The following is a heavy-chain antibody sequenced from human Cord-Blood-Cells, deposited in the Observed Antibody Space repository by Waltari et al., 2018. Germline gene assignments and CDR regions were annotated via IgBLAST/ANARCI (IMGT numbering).Heavy chain of an antibody. CDR2: ISSSSSYT. CDR3: ARLGMGVQSFDY. Sequence: QVQLVESGGGLVKPGGSLRLSCAASGFTFSDYYMSWIRQAQGKGLELVSTISSSSSYTTYAASVKGRFTISRDNAKNSLYLQMNSLRAEDTAVYYCARLGMGVQSFDYWGQGTLVTVSS. J-gene: IGHJ4*02. D-gene: IGHD7-27*01. V-gene: IGHV3-11*05. CDR1: GFTFSDYY.